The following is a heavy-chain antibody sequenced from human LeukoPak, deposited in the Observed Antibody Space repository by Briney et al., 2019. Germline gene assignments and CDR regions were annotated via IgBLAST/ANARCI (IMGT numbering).Heavy chain of an antibody. Sequence: PSETLSLTCAVYGGSFSDYYWSWIRQPPGKGLEWIGEINHSGSTNYNPSLKSRVTISVDTSKNQFSLKLSSVTAADTAVYYCARQRQLVRGGWFDPWGQGTLVTVSS. D-gene: IGHD6-6*01. V-gene: IGHV4-34*01. CDR3: ARQRQLVRGGWFDP. J-gene: IGHJ5*02. CDR1: GGSFSDYY. CDR2: INHSGST.